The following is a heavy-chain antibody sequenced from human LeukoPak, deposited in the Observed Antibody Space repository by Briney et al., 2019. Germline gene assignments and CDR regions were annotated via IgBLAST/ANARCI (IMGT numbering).Heavy chain of an antibody. Sequence: SETLSLTCAVSGGSFTTYYWSWVRQPPGKGLEWIGEINHSGSTNYNPSLKSRVTMSVDTSKNQFSLKQSSVTAADTAVYYCAGPGAGDLDYWGQGTLVTVSS. CDR2: INHSGST. CDR1: GGSFTTYY. D-gene: IGHD3-10*01. CDR3: AGPGAGDLDY. J-gene: IGHJ4*02. V-gene: IGHV4-34*01.